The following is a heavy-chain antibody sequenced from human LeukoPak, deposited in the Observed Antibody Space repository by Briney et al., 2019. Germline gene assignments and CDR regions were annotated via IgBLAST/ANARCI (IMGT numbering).Heavy chain of an antibody. D-gene: IGHD5-12*01. CDR3: ARASDAFDI. J-gene: IGHJ3*02. CDR1: GFTFSDYY. Sequence: GGSLRLSCAASGFTFSDYYMSWIRQAPGKGLGWVSYSSSNGINTNYADAVQGRFSISRDNAKHSLYLQMNTLRAEDTAVYYCARASDAFDIWGQGTMVTVSS. CDR2: SSSNGINT. V-gene: IGHV3-11*03.